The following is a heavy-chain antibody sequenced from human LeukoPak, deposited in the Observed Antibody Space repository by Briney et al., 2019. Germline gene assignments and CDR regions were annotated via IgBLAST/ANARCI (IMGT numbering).Heavy chain of an antibody. CDR1: GGSISSYY. Sequence: PSETLSLTCTVSGGSISSYYWSWIRQPPGKGLEWIGYIYYSGSTNYNPSLKSRVTISVDTSKNQFSLKLSSVTAADTAVYYCARDAADIPGAFDIWGQGTMVTVSS. CDR3: ARDAADIPGAFDI. D-gene: IGHD2-15*01. CDR2: IYYSGST. J-gene: IGHJ3*02. V-gene: IGHV4-59*12.